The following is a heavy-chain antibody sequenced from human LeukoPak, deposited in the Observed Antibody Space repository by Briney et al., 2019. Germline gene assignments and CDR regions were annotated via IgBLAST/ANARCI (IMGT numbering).Heavy chain of an antibody. CDR1: GYTFTVYY. D-gene: IGHD3-22*01. V-gene: IGHV1-2*02. Sequence: GASVKVSCKASGYTFTVYYMHWVRQAPGQGLEWMGWISPNSGGTNYAQNFQGRVTMTRDTSISTAYMELSRPRSDDTAVYYCAREYYDSSGYYSYYFDYWGQGTLVTVSS. CDR3: AREYYDSSGYYSYYFDY. CDR2: ISPNSGGT. J-gene: IGHJ4*02.